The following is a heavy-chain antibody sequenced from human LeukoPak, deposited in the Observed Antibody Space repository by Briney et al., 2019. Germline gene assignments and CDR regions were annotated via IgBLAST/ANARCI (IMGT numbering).Heavy chain of an antibody. D-gene: IGHD3-22*01. Sequence: PGRSLRLSCAASGFTFSSFGMHWVRQAPGKGLEWVAVIWYDGNNKYYADSVKGRFTISRDNSKNTLYLQMISLRAEDTAVYYCARAFTSTGYYYVEYWGQGTLVTVSS. CDR1: GFTFSSFG. CDR2: IWYDGNNK. J-gene: IGHJ4*02. V-gene: IGHV3-33*01. CDR3: ARAFTSTGYYYVEY.